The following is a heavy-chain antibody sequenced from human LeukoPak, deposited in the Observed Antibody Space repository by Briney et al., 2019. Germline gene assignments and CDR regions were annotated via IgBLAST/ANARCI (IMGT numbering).Heavy chain of an antibody. CDR2: ITSSSDYI. V-gene: IGHV3-21*01. Sequence: GGSLRLSCAASGFTFSSHSMNWVRQAPGKGLEWVSVITSSSDYIYYADSLKGRFTVSRDNAKNSLYLQVNGLRAEDTAVYYCVRESVYYDSSGYYNVLDYWGQGTLVTVSS. CDR3: VRESVYYDSSGYYNVLDY. CDR1: GFTFSSHS. D-gene: IGHD3-22*01. J-gene: IGHJ4*02.